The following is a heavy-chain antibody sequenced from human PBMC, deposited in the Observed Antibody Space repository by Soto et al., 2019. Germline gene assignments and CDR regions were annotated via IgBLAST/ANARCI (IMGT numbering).Heavy chain of an antibody. CDR3: AKILVGNDGGFYY. CDR1: GFTFSSYG. J-gene: IGHJ4*02. Sequence: GGSLRLSCAASGFTFSSYGMHWVRQAPGKGLEWVAVISYDGSNKYYADSVKGRFTISRDNSKNTLYLQMNSLRAEDTAVYYWAKILVGNDGGFYYGGQGTLATVSS. V-gene: IGHV3-30*18. D-gene: IGHD1-1*01. CDR2: ISYDGSNK.